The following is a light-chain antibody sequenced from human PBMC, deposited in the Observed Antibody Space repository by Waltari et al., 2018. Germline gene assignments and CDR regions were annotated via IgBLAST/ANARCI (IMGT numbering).Light chain of an antibody. J-gene: IGLJ2*01. CDR2: DTS. V-gene: IGLV1-51*01. CDR1: DSNIANNH. CDR3: GTWDSSLSGAV. Sequence: QSVLTQPPSVSAASGQNVPISCSGSDSNIANNHVSWYKVLPGAAPKLLVSDTSLRPSGLPDRFSASKSVTSVTLGITGLQSGDEADYYCGTWDSSLSGAVFGGGTRLTVL.